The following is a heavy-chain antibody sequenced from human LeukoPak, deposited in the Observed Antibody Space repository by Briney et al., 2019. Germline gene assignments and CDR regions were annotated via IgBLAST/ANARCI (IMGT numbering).Heavy chain of an antibody. D-gene: IGHD3-3*01. V-gene: IGHV3-7*03. CDR2: IKQDGSEK. J-gene: IGHJ5*02. Sequence: GGSLRLSCAASGFTFSSYWMSWVRLAPGKGLEWVANIKQDGSEKYYVDSVKGRFTISRDNAKNSLYLQMNSLRAEDTAVYYCARDLTEYYDFWSGSNWFDPWGQGTLVTVSS. CDR3: ARDLTEYYDFWSGSNWFDP. CDR1: GFTFSSYW.